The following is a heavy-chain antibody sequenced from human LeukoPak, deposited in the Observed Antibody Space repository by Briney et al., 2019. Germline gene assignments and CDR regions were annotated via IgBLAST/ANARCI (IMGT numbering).Heavy chain of an antibody. CDR3: AKDPPGGFNRGYRDDF. CDR2: ISDGGGGTT. D-gene: IGHD3-22*01. V-gene: IGHV3-23*01. CDR1: GIPFTTYA. J-gene: IGHJ4*02. Sequence: GGSLRLSCAASGIPFTTYAMNWVRQAPGKGLEWAATISDGGGGTTYYADSVKGRFTISRDNSKSTLYLQMNDLRTDDTAVYFCAKDPPGGFNRGYRDDFWGQGTLVAVSA.